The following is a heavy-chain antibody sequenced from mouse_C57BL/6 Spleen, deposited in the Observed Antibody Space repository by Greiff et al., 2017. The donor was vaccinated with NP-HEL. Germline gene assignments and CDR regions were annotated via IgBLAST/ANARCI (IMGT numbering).Heavy chain of an antibody. CDR3: ATATVVDYAMDY. J-gene: IGHJ4*01. D-gene: IGHD1-1*01. CDR1: GYAFSSSW. Sequence: QVQLQQSGPELVKPGASVKISCKASGYAFSSSWMNWVKQRPGKGLEWIGGIYPGDGDTNYNGKFKGKATLTADKSSSTAYMQLSSLTSEDSAVYFCATATVVDYAMDYWGQGTSVTVSS. CDR2: IYPGDGDT. V-gene: IGHV1-82*01.